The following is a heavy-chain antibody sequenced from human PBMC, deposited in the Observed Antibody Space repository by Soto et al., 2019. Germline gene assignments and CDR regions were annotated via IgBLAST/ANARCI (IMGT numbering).Heavy chain of an antibody. CDR3: ARDGVAGAPSNWFDP. Sequence: QVQLVESGGGVVQPGRSLRLSCAASGFTFSSYAMHWVRQAPGKGLEWVEVISYDGSNKYYADSVKGRFTVSRDNHKIKLYLQMNSLRAEDTAVYYCARDGVAGAPSNWFDPWGQGTLVTVSS. CDR2: ISYDGSNK. D-gene: IGHD6-19*01. CDR1: GFTFSSYA. J-gene: IGHJ5*02. V-gene: IGHV3-30-3*01.